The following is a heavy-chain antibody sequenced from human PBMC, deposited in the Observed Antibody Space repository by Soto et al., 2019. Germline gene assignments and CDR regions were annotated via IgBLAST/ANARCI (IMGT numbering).Heavy chain of an antibody. CDR3: ARETKPLYCSGGSGKLKTDQGWFDP. Sequence: GGSLRLSCAASGFTFSDYYMSWIRQAPGKGLEWVSYISSSGSTIYYADSVKGRFTISRDNAKNSLYLQMNSLRAEDTAVYYCARETKPLYCSGGSGKLKTDQGWFDPWGQVNLVTVSS. D-gene: IGHD2-15*01. J-gene: IGHJ5*02. V-gene: IGHV3-11*01. CDR2: ISSSGSTI. CDR1: GFTFSDYY.